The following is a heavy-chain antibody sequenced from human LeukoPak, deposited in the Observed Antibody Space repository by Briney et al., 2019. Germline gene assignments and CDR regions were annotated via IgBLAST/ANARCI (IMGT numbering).Heavy chain of an antibody. J-gene: IGHJ3*02. D-gene: IGHD3-16*01. CDR1: GFTFSNYW. V-gene: IGHV3-7*05. CDR2: IKQDGSEK. CDR3: ARDLGGGLWPNAFDI. Sequence: GGSLRLSCAVSGFTFSNYWMTWVRQAPGIGLEWVANIKQDGSEKYYVDSVRGRFTISRDNAKSSLYLQINSLRAEDTAVYYCARDLGGGLWPNAFDIWGQGTMVTVSS.